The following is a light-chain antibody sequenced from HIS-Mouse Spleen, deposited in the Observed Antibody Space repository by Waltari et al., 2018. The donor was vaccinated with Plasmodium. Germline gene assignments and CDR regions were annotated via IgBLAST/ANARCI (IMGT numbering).Light chain of an antibody. J-gene: IGLJ3*02. CDR2: EDS. CDR1: ALPKKY. V-gene: IGLV3-10*01. CDR3: YSTDSSGNHRV. Sequence: SYELTQPPSVSVSPGQTARITCSGDALPKKYAYWYKQKSGQAPLLVLYEDSKRPSGIPERFSGSSSGTMATLTISGAQVEDEADYYCYSTDSSGNHRVFGGGTKLTVL.